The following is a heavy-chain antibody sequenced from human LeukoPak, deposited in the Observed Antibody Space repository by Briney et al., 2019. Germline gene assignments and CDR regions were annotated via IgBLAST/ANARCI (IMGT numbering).Heavy chain of an antibody. D-gene: IGHD6-13*01. J-gene: IGHJ4*02. CDR3: ASIPGYSSSFDA. V-gene: IGHV3-48*03. CDR2: ISTRGSTE. CDR1: GFTFSSYE. Sequence: GGSLRLSCAASGFTFSSYEMSWVRQAPGKGLEWVSYISTRGSTEYYADSVKGRFTISRDNAKNSLYLQMNSLRAEDTAVYYCASIPGYSSSFDAWGQGTLVTVSS.